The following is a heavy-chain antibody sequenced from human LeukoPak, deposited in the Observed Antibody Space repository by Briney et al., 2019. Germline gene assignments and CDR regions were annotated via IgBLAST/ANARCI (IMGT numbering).Heavy chain of an antibody. CDR3: AGGNGGYDSDY. CDR1: GGPVSSGSYY. D-gene: IGHD5-12*01. Sequence: SETLSLACTVSGGPVSSGSYYWSWIRQPPGKGLEWIGYIYYSGSTNYNPSLKSRVTISVDTSKNQFSLKLSSVTAADTAVYYCAGGNGGYDSDYWGQGTLVTVSS. CDR2: IYYSGST. V-gene: IGHV4-61*01. J-gene: IGHJ4*02.